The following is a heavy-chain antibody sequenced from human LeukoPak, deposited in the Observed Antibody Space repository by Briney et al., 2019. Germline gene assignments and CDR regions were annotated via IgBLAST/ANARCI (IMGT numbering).Heavy chain of an antibody. J-gene: IGHJ6*04. CDR2: ISSSNNYI. CDR3: ARDDCSGGSCLDV. D-gene: IGHD2-15*01. CDR1: GFTFISYS. Sequence: PGGSLRLSCAASGFTFISYSMNWVRQAPGKGLEWVSSISSSNNYIYYADSVKGRFIISRDNAKNSLYLQMYSLRVEDTAVYYCARDDCSGGSCLDVWGKGTTVTVSS. V-gene: IGHV3-21*01.